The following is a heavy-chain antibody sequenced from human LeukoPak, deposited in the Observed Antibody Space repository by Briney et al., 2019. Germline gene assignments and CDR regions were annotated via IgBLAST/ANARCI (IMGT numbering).Heavy chain of an antibody. CDR1: GFTFGDYA. CDR2: IRSKTSGGTT. D-gene: IGHD1-26*01. J-gene: IGHJ4*02. V-gene: IGHV3-49*04. CDR3: TRGDGSGSY. Sequence: PGGSLRLSCTASGFTFGDYAMSWVRQAPGKGLDWIGFIRSKTSGGTTEYAASVKGRFTILRDDSKSIAYLQINSLETEDTAVYYCTRGDGSGSYWGQGTLVTVSS.